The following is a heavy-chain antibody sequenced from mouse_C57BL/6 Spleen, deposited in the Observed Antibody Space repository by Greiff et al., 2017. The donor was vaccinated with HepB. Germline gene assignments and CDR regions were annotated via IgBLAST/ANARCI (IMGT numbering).Heavy chain of an antibody. CDR1: GYAFSSSW. Sequence: VQLQESGPELVKPGASVKISCKASGYAFSSSWMNWVKQRPGKGLEWIGRIYPGDGDTNYNGKFKGKATLTADKSSSTAYMQLSSLTSEDSAVYFCAREEGSTVITSYFDVWGTGTTVTVSS. V-gene: IGHV1-82*01. CDR3: AREEGSTVITSYFDV. CDR2: IYPGDGDT. J-gene: IGHJ1*03. D-gene: IGHD2-4*01.